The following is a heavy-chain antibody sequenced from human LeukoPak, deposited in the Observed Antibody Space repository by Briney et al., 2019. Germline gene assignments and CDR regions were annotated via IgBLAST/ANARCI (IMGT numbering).Heavy chain of an antibody. V-gene: IGHV3-74*01. CDR1: GFTFSSCW. J-gene: IGHJ4*02. CDR2: INSYWSNT. CDR3: ARSTLFGVEIHY. D-gene: IGHD3-3*01. Sequence: QAGGSLRLSCAASGFTFSSCWMHWVRQAPGKGLVCVSRINSYWSNTIYTDSVKVRFPISRDNAKNTLYLQMNGMRAADTAVYYCARSTLFGVEIHYWGPGTLVTVSS.